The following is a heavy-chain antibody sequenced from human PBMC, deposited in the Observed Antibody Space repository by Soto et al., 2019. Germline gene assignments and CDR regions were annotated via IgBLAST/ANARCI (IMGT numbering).Heavy chain of an antibody. CDR2: INHSGST. V-gene: IGHV4-34*01. CDR3: ARGAWVVDTPNELDY. J-gene: IGHJ4*02. D-gene: IGHD1-1*01. Sequence: SETLSLTCAVYGGSFSGYYWSWIRQPPGKGLEWIGEINHSGSTNYNPSLKSRVTISVDTSKNQFSLKLSSVTAADTAVYYCARGAWVVDTPNELDYWGQGTLVTVSS. CDR1: GGSFSGYY.